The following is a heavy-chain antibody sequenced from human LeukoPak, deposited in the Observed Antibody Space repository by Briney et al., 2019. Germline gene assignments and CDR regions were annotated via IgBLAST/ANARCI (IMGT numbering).Heavy chain of an antibody. D-gene: IGHD5-24*01. J-gene: IGHJ4*02. V-gene: IGHV3-30*18. CDR3: AKQMAVDYFDY. Sequence: GGSLRLSCEASGFTFSNFGMHWVRQAPGKGLEWVAVISYDAKNEYYTDSVKGRFTISRDNAKNTVYLQMNSLKPEDTAVYYCAKQMAVDYFDYWGQGTLVTVSS. CDR2: ISYDAKNE. CDR1: GFTFSNFG.